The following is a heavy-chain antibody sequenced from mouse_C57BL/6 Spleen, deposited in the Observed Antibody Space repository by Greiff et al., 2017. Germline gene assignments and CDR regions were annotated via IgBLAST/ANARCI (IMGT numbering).Heavy chain of an antibody. D-gene: IGHD2-4*01. J-gene: IGHJ3*01. Sequence: EVQGVESGGGLVKPGGSLKLSCAASGFTFSDYGMPWVRQAPEKGLEWAAYISSGSSTIYYADTVKGRFTISRDNAKNTLFLQMTSLRSEDTAMYYCARGYDYDWFAYWGQGTLVTVSA. CDR3: ARGYDYDWFAY. CDR2: ISSGSSTI. CDR1: GFTFSDYG. V-gene: IGHV5-17*01.